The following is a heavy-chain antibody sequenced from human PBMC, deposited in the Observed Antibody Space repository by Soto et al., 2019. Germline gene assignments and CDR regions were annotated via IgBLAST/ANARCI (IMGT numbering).Heavy chain of an antibody. CDR2: INPNSGGT. Sequence: ASVKVSCKASGYTFTGYCMHWVRQAPGQGLEWMGCINPNSGGTNYAQKFQGRVTMTRDTSISTAYMELSRLRSDDTAVYYCARGGNVPQLLWFGEFVGMDVWGQGTTVTVSS. CDR3: ARGGNVPQLLWFGEFVGMDV. V-gene: IGHV1-2*02. D-gene: IGHD3-10*01. CDR1: GYTFTGYC. J-gene: IGHJ6*02.